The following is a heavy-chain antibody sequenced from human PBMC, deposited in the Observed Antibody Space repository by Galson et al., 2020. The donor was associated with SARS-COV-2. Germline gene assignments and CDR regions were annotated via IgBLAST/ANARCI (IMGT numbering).Heavy chain of an antibody. V-gene: IGHV4-30-2*01. Sequence: ASETLSLTCAVSGGSISSGGYSWSWIRQPPGKGLEWIGYIYHSGSTYYNPSLKSRVTISVDRSKNQFSLKLSSVTAADTAVYYCARGHKRVEPRMVRGVIIPPGFDPWGQGTLVTVSS. CDR2: IYHSGST. D-gene: IGHD3-10*01. CDR3: ARGHKRVEPRMVRGVIIPPGFDP. J-gene: IGHJ5*02. CDR1: GGSISSGGYS.